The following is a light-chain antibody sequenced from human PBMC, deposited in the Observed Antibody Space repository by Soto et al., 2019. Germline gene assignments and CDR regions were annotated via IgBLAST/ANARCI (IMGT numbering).Light chain of an antibody. Sequence: DIQMTQSPSTLSVSVGDRVTITCRASQSISGSLAWYQQKPGKAPKLLIYEASNLKSGVPSRFSGSGSGTEYTLTISSLQPDDSASYYCPQYNGYWTFGQGTRVEIK. CDR2: EAS. CDR1: QSISGS. V-gene: IGKV1-5*03. CDR3: PQYNGYWT. J-gene: IGKJ1*01.